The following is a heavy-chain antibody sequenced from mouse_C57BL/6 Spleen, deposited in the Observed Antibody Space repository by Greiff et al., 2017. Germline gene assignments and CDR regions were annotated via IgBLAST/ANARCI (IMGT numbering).Heavy chain of an antibody. CDR3: AGYSSNYPYYAMGY. V-gene: IGHV1-42*01. CDR1: GYSFTGYY. J-gene: IGHJ4*01. CDR2: INPSTGGT. Sequence: VQLQQSGPELVKPGASVKISCKASGYSFTGYYMNWVKQSPEKSLEWIGEINPSTGGTTYNQKFKAKATLTVDKSSSTAYMQLKSLTSEDSAVYYCAGYSSNYPYYAMGYWGQGTSVTVSS. D-gene: IGHD2-5*01.